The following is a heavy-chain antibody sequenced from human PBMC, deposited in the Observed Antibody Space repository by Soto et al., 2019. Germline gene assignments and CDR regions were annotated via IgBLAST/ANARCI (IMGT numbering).Heavy chain of an antibody. V-gene: IGHV4-31*03. D-gene: IGHD3-16*02. CDR1: GGSISIGGYY. J-gene: IGHJ4*02. CDR3: ARVRAFPMGRYYFDY. CDR2: IYYSGST. Sequence: SETLSLTCTVSGGSISIGGYYWSWIRQHPGKGLEWIGYIYYSGSTYYNPSLKSRVTISVDTSKNQFSLKLSSVTAADTAVYYCARVRAFPMGRYYFDYWGQGTLVNVSS.